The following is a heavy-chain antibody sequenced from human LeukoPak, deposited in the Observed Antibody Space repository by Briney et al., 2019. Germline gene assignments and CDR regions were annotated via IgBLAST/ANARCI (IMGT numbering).Heavy chain of an antibody. CDR3: ARDLCHGGSCFHFDS. V-gene: IGHV1-2*02. CDR2: FNPDSGAT. CDR1: RYTPTAYY. D-gene: IGHD2-15*01. J-gene: IGHJ4*02. Sequence: ASVKASSEPSRYTPTAYYVHSVAQAPGPGGGALGWFNPDSGATNFAQRFQARVTMTRDTSVNTAHMELNNLRSDDTAVYYCARDLCHGGSCFHFDSWGQGTLVTVSS.